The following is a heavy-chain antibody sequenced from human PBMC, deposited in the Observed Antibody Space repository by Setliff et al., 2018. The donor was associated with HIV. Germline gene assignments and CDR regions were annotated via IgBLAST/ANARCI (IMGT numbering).Heavy chain of an antibody. V-gene: IGHV4-39*07. Sequence: SETLSLTCTVSGDYTSSGGYYWSWIRQHPGKGLEWIGSIYYSGNTYYNPSLKSRVTISIDTSKSQLSLKLTSVTAADTAVYYCAREQGRSYYDSSGFDYWGQGIPVTVSS. D-gene: IGHD3-22*01. CDR3: AREQGRSYYDSSGFDY. CDR1: GDYTSSGGYY. J-gene: IGHJ4*02. CDR2: IYYSGNT.